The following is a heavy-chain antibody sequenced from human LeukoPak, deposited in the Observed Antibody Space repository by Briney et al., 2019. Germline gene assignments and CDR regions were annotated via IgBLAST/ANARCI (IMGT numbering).Heavy chain of an antibody. CDR2: ISVTGSST. CDR1: GFTFNSYA. V-gene: IGHV3-23*01. CDR3: AKTLRSGDWYFDY. D-gene: IGHD2-21*02. Sequence: GGSLRLSCVAPGFTFNSYAMSWVRQAPGQGLEWVSTISVTGSSTYYVDSVKGRFTTSRDKSKNTLYLQMNGLRVEDTAVYYCAKTLRSGDWYFDYWGQGTLVTVSS. J-gene: IGHJ4*02.